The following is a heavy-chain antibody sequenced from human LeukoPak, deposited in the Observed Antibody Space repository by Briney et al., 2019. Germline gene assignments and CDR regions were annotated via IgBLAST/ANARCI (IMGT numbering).Heavy chain of an antibody. V-gene: IGHV4-61*02. CDR2: IYTSGST. Sequence: PSQTLSHTCTVSGGSISSGSYYWSWIRQPAGKGLEWIGRIYTSGSTNYNPSLKSRVTISVVTSKNQFSLRLSSVTAADTAVYYCASSTMVVTPLSDHIDYWGQGTLVTVSS. J-gene: IGHJ4*02. CDR3: ASSTMVVTPLSDHIDY. D-gene: IGHD4-23*01. CDR1: GGSISSGSYY.